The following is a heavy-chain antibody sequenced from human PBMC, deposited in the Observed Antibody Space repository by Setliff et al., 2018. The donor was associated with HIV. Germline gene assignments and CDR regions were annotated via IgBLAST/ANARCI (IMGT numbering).Heavy chain of an antibody. Sequence: SETLSLTCTVYGGSLTNYYWTWIRQSPGKGLEWIGEINDSDTNHRGSTNYNPSLRGRVTMSIDTSKNQFSLKLTSVTAADTAAYYCARGDHRIIAAAGSGWFDPWGQGTLVTAPQ. CDR3: ARGDHRIIAAAGSGWFDP. V-gene: IGHV4-34*01. D-gene: IGHD6-13*01. J-gene: IGHJ5*02. CDR1: GGSLTNYY. CDR2: INDSDTNHRGST.